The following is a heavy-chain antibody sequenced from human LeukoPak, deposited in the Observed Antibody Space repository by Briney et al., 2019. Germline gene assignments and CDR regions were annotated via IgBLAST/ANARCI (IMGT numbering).Heavy chain of an antibody. D-gene: IGHD3-10*01. J-gene: IGHJ4*02. Sequence: GRSLRLSCAASGFTFSSYGMHWVRQAPAKGLEWVAVIWYDGSNKYYADSVKGRFTISRDNSKNTLYLQMNSLRAEDTAVYYCASSQRFGELFSFDYWGQGTLVTVSS. V-gene: IGHV3-33*01. CDR3: ASSQRFGELFSFDY. CDR1: GFTFSSYG. CDR2: IWYDGSNK.